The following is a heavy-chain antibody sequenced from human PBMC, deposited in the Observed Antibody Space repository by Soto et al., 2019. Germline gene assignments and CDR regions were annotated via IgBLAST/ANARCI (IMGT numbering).Heavy chain of an antibody. CDR2: ISGSGDRT. D-gene: IGHD3-22*01. Sequence: EVQLLESVGGLVQPGGSLRLSCAASGITISNYPMSWVRQAPGKGLDWVSGISGSGDRTYYADSAKGRFTISKDISRNSLSLQLDSLGVEDTAVYFCVKDDGGYPSTAPHWGQGTLVTVSS. J-gene: IGHJ4*02. CDR1: GITISNYP. CDR3: VKDDGGYPSTAPH. V-gene: IGHV3-23*01.